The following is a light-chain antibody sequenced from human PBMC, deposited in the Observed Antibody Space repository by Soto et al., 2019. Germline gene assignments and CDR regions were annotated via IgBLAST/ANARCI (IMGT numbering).Light chain of an antibody. J-gene: IGLJ1*01. CDR2: DNY. Sequence: QSVLTQPPSVSAAPGQNVTISCSGTSSNIGNNYVSWYQHLPGTAPRILIYDNYKRPSGIPDRFSGFKSGTSATLGITGLQTGYEADYYCGTWDTSLRVFYVFGSGTKVTVL. V-gene: IGLV1-51*01. CDR1: SSNIGNNY. CDR3: GTWDTSLRVFYV.